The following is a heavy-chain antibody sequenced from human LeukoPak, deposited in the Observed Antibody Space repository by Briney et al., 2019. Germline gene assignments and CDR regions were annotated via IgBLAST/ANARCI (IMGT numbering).Heavy chain of an antibody. CDR1: GFTVSSNY. CDR2: IYSGGST. D-gene: IGHD6-13*01. V-gene: IGHV3-66*01. Sequence: GGSLRLSCAASGFTVSSNYMSWVRQAPGKGLEWVSVIYSGGSTYYADSAKGRFTISRDNSKNTLYLQMNSLRAEDTAVYYCARDPIIAAAGTGPHYYYYYGMDVWGQGTTVAVSS. J-gene: IGHJ6*02. CDR3: ARDPIIAAAGTGPHYYYYYGMDV.